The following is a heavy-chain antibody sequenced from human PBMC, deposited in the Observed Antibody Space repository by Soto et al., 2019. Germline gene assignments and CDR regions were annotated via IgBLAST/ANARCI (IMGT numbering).Heavy chain of an antibody. J-gene: IGHJ3*02. Sequence: QVQLVESGGGVVQPGRSLRLSCAASGFTFSSYGMHWVRQAPGKGLEWVAVIWYDGSNKYYADSVKGRFTISRDNSKNTLYLQMNSLRAEDTAVYYCARASRVSFPLNWTWNDDAFDIWGQGTMVTVSS. D-gene: IGHD1-1*01. CDR1: GFTFSSYG. CDR2: IWYDGSNK. V-gene: IGHV3-33*01. CDR3: ARASRVSFPLNWTWNDDAFDI.